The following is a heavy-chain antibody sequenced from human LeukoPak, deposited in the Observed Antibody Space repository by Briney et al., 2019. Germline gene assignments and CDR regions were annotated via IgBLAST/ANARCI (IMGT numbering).Heavy chain of an antibody. CDR1: GFTFSSYS. J-gene: IGHJ4*02. D-gene: IGHD6-19*01. CDR2: ITSDGGTT. V-gene: IGHV3-64*01. Sequence: GGSLRLSCAASGFTFSSYSMNWVRQAPGKGLEHVSSITSDGGTTYYANSVKGRFTISRDNSKNTLYLQMGSLRDEDMSVYYCARDESGYSSEWGQGTLVTVSS. CDR3: ARDESGYSSE.